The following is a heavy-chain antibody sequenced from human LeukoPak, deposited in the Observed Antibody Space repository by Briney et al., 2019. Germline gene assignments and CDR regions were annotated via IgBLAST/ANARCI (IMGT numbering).Heavy chain of an antibody. Sequence: SETLSLTCTVSGVSISSYYWSWIRQPPGKGLEWIGYIYYSGSTNYNPSLKSRVTISVDTSKNQFFLKLNSVTAADTAVYYCAREGDYGDYVNYWGQGTLGTVSS. D-gene: IGHD4-17*01. CDR1: GVSISSYY. CDR3: AREGDYGDYVNY. J-gene: IGHJ4*02. V-gene: IGHV4-59*01. CDR2: IYYSGST.